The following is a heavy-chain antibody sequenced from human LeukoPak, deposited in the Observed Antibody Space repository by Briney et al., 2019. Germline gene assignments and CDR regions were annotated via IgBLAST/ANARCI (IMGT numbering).Heavy chain of an antibody. V-gene: IGHV1-18*01. CDR3: ARVGMLHYSSFECDY. J-gene: IGHJ4*02. CDR2: ISAYNGNT. D-gene: IGHD6-6*01. CDR1: GYTFTSYG. Sequence: ASVKVSCKASGYTFTSYGISWVRQAPGQGLEWMGWISAYNGNTNYAQKLQGRVTMTTDTSTSTTYMELRSLRSDDTAVYYCARVGMLHYSSFECDYWGQGTLVTVSS.